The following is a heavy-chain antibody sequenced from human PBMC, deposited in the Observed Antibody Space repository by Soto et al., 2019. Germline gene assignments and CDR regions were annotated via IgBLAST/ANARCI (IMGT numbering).Heavy chain of an antibody. Sequence: GASVKVSCKASGYTFSSYGINWVRQAPGQGLEWLGWISPYDGNTKYAQILQGRVSMTTDTSTKTAYMEVRSLRSDDTAVYYCARVYCSGGSCYGIDYWGQGTLVTVSS. V-gene: IGHV1-18*01. CDR2: ISPYDGNT. CDR1: GYTFSSYG. J-gene: IGHJ4*02. D-gene: IGHD2-15*01. CDR3: ARVYCSGGSCYGIDY.